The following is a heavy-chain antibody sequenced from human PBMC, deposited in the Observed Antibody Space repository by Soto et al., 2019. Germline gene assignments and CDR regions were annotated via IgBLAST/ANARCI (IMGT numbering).Heavy chain of an antibody. CDR3: ARPLRWGSRDFDSFDV. D-gene: IGHD3-9*01. Sequence: PGESLKISCKGSGYIFTTYWIGWVRQMPWKGLEWMGIIYPGGSDARYSPSFQGQVTISADKSISTAYLQWSSLKASDTAMYYCARPLRWGSRDFDSFDVWGQGTIVTVAS. CDR1: GYIFTTYW. V-gene: IGHV5-51*01. J-gene: IGHJ3*01. CDR2: IYPGGSDA.